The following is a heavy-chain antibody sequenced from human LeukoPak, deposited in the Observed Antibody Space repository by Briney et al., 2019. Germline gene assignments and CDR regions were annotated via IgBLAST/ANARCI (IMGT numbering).Heavy chain of an antibody. CDR3: AKDLETTPTGGMDV. V-gene: IGHV3-23*01. CDR2: ISASGRTT. D-gene: IGHD4-11*01. Sequence: GGSLRLSCAASGFTFTSSAMSWVRQAPGKGLEWVSAISASGRTTYYTDSVKGRFTISRDSSKNTLYLQMNGLRAEDTAVYNCAKDLETTPTGGMDVWGQGTTVTVSS. J-gene: IGHJ6*02. CDR1: GFTFTSSA.